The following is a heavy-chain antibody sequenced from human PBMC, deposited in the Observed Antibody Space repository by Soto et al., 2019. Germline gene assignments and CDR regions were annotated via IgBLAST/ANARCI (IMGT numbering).Heavy chain of an antibody. CDR3: ARAKQGVTDAFDI. Sequence: PSETLSLTCSVSGGSISGYYWNWIRQPAGRGLEWIGRMYTDGSTNYSPSLTSRVTMSLDMSKNQLSLKLSSVTAADTAVYYCARAKQGVTDAFDIWGQGTVVTVSS. D-gene: IGHD2-8*01. V-gene: IGHV4-4*07. CDR2: MYTDGST. J-gene: IGHJ3*02. CDR1: GGSISGYY.